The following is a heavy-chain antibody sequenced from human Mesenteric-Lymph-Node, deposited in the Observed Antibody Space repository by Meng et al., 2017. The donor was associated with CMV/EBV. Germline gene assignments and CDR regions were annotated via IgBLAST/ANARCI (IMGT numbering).Heavy chain of an antibody. CDR2: INPNSGGT. CDR3: VRGIAVAGDSPDY. J-gene: IGHJ4*02. Sequence: ASVKVSCKASGYTFTGYYMHWVRQAPGQGLEWMGWINPNSGGTNYAQKFQGRVTMTRDTSISTVYMELSRLRSDDTAVYYCVRGIAVAGDSPDYWGQGTLVTVSS. D-gene: IGHD6-19*01. CDR1: GYTFTGYY. V-gene: IGHV1-2*02.